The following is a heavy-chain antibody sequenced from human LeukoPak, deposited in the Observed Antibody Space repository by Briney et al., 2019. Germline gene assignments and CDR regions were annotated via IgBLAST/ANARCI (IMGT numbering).Heavy chain of an antibody. D-gene: IGHD2-2*02. CDR2: FSGGGGGP. CDR1: GFAFSSYA. CDR3: AKGKVVPATIYDY. V-gene: IGHV3-23*01. Sequence: GGSLRLSCAASGFAFSSYAMSWVRQAPGKGLEWVSGFSGGGGGPDYADSVKGRFTISRDNSKNTLYLQMNSLRAEDTAIYYCAKGKVVPATIYDYWGQGTLVTVSS. J-gene: IGHJ4*02.